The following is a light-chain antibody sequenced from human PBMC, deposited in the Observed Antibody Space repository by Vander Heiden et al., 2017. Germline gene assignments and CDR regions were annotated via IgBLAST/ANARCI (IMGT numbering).Light chain of an antibody. Sequence: EIVLTQSPATLSLSPGERATLSCRASQSISSYFAWYQQKPGQAPRLLIYDAFNRATGSPARFSASGSETDFTLTISSLEPEDFAVYYCQQGSNRPLAFGGGTMVEIK. J-gene: IGKJ4*01. CDR1: QSISSY. CDR3: QQGSNRPLA. CDR2: DAF. V-gene: IGKV3-11*01.